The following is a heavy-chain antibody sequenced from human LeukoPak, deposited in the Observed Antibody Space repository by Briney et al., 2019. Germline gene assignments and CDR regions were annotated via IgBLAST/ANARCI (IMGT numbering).Heavy chain of an antibody. D-gene: IGHD3-3*01. CDR3: AKDSAYYDFWSGYYRGFYFDY. CDR2: ISGSGGST. V-gene: IGHV3-23*01. J-gene: IGHJ4*02. Sequence: GGSLRLSCAASGFTFSSYAMSWVRQAPGKGLEWVSAISGSGGSTYYADSVKGRFTISRDNSKNTLYLQMNSLRAEDTAVYYCAKDSAYYDFWSGYYRGFYFDYWGQGTLVTVSS. CDR1: GFTFSSYA.